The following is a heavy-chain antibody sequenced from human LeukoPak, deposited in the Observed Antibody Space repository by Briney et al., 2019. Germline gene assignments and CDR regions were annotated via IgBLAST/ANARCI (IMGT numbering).Heavy chain of an antibody. D-gene: IGHD3-22*01. V-gene: IGHV5-51*01. CDR2: FYPGDSDT. J-gene: IGHJ4*02. CDR1: GYRFTDYW. Sequence: RGESLKISCKGSGYRFTDYWIAWVRQMSGKGLEWMGIFYPGDSDTRYSPSFQGQVTFSADKSISTAYLQWSSLKASDTAMYYCARSGHLGYYHDSSNWGQGTLVTVSS. CDR3: ARSGHLGYYHDSSN.